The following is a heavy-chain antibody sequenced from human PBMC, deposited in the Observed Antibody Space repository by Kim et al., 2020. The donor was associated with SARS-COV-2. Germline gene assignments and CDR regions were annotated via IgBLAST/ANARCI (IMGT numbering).Heavy chain of an antibody. CDR1: GYTFTGYY. D-gene: IGHD5-12*01. CDR3: ARGSPEWLQFDYFDY. Sequence: ASVKVSCKASGYTFTGYYMHWVRQAPGQGLEWMGRINPNSGGTNYAQKFQGRVTMTRDMSISTAYMELSRLRSDDTAVYYCARGSPEWLQFDYFDYWGQGTLVTVSS. V-gene: IGHV1-2*06. J-gene: IGHJ4*02. CDR2: INPNSGGT.